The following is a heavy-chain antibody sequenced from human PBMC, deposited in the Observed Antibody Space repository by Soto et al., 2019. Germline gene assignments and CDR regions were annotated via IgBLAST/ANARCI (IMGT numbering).Heavy chain of an antibody. D-gene: IGHD5-18*01. CDR3: ARERGGYGLFDS. J-gene: IGHJ4*02. Sequence: TSETLSLTCTVSGGSISNAAYSWSWIRQPPGKGLEWIGYIYPSGMPFYNPSLRSRVTISIDRSNDQFSLNLKSVTAADTAVYHCARERGGYGLFDSWGQGTLVTVSS. CDR1: GGSISNAAYS. V-gene: IGHV4-30-2*01. CDR2: IYPSGMP.